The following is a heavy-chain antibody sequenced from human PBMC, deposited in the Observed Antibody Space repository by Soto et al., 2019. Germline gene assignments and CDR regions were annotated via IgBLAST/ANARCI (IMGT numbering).Heavy chain of an antibody. D-gene: IGHD3-10*01. CDR1: GFTFDDYA. Sequence: GWSLRLSCAASGFTFDDYAMHWVRQAPGKGLEWVSGISWNSGSIGYADSVKGRFTISRDNAKNSLYLQMNSLRAEDTALYYCAKALFPTMVRGGWFDPWGQGTLVTVSS. CDR2: ISWNSGSI. V-gene: IGHV3-9*01. J-gene: IGHJ5*02. CDR3: AKALFPTMVRGGWFDP.